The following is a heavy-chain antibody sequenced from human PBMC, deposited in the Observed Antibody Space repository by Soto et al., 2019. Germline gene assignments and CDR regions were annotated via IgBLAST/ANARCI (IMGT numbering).Heavy chain of an antibody. J-gene: IGHJ6*02. CDR1: GFTFSSYA. V-gene: IGHV3-23*01. CDR3: VKGYWKGDV. Sequence: GGSLRLSCAASGFTFSSYAMNWVRQAPGKGLEWVSVISGSGDSTYYADSVKGRFTISRDNSKNTLYLQMNSLRDEDTAVYHCVKGYWKGDVWGQGTTVTVSS. D-gene: IGHD1-1*01. CDR2: ISGSGDST.